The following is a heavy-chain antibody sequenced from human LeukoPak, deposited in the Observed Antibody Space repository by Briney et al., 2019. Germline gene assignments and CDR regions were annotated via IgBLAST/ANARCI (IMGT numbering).Heavy chain of an antibody. J-gene: IGHJ4*02. V-gene: IGHV3-53*01. D-gene: IGHD5-18*01. CDR2: IYSGGST. CDR1: GFTFSTYA. Sequence: GGSLRLSCVGSGFTFSTYAMNWVRQAPGKGLEWVSVIYSGGSTYYADSVKGRFTISRDNSKNTLYLQMNSLRAEDTAVYYCASTDTAMAPFDYWGQGTLVTVSS. CDR3: ASTDTAMAPFDY.